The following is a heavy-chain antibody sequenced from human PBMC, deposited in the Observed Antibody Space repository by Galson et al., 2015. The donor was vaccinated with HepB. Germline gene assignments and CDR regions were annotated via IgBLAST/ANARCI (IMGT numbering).Heavy chain of an antibody. CDR1: GGTFSSYA. Sequence: SCKASGGTFSSYAISWVRQAPGQGLEWMGRIIPILGIANYAQKFQGRVTITADKSTSTAYMELSSLRSEDTAVYYCTYDSPPVLVNDYWGQGTLVTVSS. J-gene: IGHJ4*02. D-gene: IGHD3-3*01. CDR3: TYDSPPVLVNDY. CDR2: IIPILGIA. V-gene: IGHV1-69*04.